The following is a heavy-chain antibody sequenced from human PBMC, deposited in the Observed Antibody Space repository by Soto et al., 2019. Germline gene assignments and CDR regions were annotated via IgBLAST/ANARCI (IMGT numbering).Heavy chain of an antibody. D-gene: IGHD2-15*01. CDR1: GDSISSYY. J-gene: IGHJ4*02. Sequence: SETLSLTCTVSGDSISSYYWTWIRQPPGKGLECIGYIYYSGRTYYNPSLKSRVTISVDTSKDQFSLKLSSVTAADTAVYYCARGHLGITTTGTWYDFDYWGQGTLVTVSS. CDR2: IYYSGRT. CDR3: ARGHLGITTTGTWYDFDY. V-gene: IGHV4-59*01.